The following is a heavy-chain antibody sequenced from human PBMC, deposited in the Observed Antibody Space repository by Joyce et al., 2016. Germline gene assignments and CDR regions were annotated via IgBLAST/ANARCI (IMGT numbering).Heavy chain of an antibody. J-gene: IGHJ2*01. CDR1: GFSFSDDY. CDR2: INSDGSTI. Sequence: QVQLVESGGGLVKHGGSLRLSCAASGFSFSDDYMTWIRQAPGKGLEWVANINSDGSTIYYADSVKGRFTISRDNAKNSLYLQMNSLRDEDTSVYYCARENWDADLDFYFDLWGRGTLVTVSS. CDR3: ARENWDADLDFYFDL. V-gene: IGHV3-11*01. D-gene: IGHD1-1*01.